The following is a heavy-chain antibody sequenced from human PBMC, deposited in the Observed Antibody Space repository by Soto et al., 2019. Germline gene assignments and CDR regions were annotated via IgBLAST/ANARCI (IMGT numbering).Heavy chain of an antibody. Sequence: QVQLVQAGAEVKKPGASVKVSCKASGYTFTTYDINWERQATGQGLEWMGWMNPISGNTGYAQKFQDRVTMTRNTSISTAYMGMSSGRSEDTAVYYCASLYDCGGGGCYSFRGAFDIWGQGTMVTVSS. V-gene: IGHV1-8*01. CDR3: ASLYDCGGGGCYSFRGAFDI. CDR1: GYTFTTYD. J-gene: IGHJ3*02. D-gene: IGHD2-15*01. CDR2: MNPISGNT.